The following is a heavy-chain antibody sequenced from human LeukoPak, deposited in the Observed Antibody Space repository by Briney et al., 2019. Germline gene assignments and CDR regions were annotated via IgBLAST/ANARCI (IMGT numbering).Heavy chain of an antibody. V-gene: IGHV1-46*01. Sequence: GASVKVSCKASGYTFTSYYMHWVRQAPGQGLEWMGIINPSGGSTSYAQKFQGRVTMTRDTSTSTVYMELRSLRSDDTAVYYCAREEGGEYYDSSGYYSDYWGQGTLVTVSS. CDR3: AREEGGEYYDSSGYYSDY. CDR2: INPSGGST. D-gene: IGHD3-22*01. CDR1: GYTFTSYY. J-gene: IGHJ4*02.